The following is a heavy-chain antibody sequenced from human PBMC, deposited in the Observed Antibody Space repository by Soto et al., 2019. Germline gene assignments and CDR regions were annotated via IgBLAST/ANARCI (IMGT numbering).Heavy chain of an antibody. V-gene: IGHV1-46*01. CDR3: ARAPRGGVIIVITSAQIDY. CDR1: GYAFTDHY. J-gene: IGHJ4*02. D-gene: IGHD3-3*01. Sequence: QVQLVQSGAEVKKPGASVKVSCKASGYAFTDHYIHWVRQAPGQGLEWMGLISPDGGSTRYPQKFQARITMTRDTSTSTVYMELSSLRSEDTAVYYCARAPRGGVIIVITSAQIDYWGQGTLVTVSS. CDR2: ISPDGGST.